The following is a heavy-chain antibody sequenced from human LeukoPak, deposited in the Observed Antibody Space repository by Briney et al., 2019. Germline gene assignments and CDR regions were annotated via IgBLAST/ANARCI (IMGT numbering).Heavy chain of an antibody. V-gene: IGHV3-23*01. CDR3: AREGQWLPNYFDY. D-gene: IGHD6-19*01. J-gene: IGHJ4*02. CDR2: ITGRGGGT. Sequence: GGSLRLSCATSGFTFSNYAMSWVRQAPGKGLEWVSSITGRGGGTYYADSVKGRFTISRDNAKNTLYLQMNSLRAEDTAVYYCAREGQWLPNYFDYWGQGTLVTVSS. CDR1: GFTFSNYA.